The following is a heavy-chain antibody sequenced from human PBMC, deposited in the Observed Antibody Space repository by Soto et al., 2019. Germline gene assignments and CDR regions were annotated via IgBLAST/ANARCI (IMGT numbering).Heavy chain of an antibody. Sequence: GALRLSCAASGFTFSSYIINWVRQAPGKGLEWVSSISSTTTYIHYADSVKGRFTISRDNAKNSLFLQMNSLRAEDTAVYYCARGPGYCTTTSCFCYFDYWGQGTLVTVSS. CDR1: GFTFSSYI. V-gene: IGHV3-21*01. D-gene: IGHD2-2*03. J-gene: IGHJ4*02. CDR2: ISSTTTYI. CDR3: ARGPGYCTTTSCFCYFDY.